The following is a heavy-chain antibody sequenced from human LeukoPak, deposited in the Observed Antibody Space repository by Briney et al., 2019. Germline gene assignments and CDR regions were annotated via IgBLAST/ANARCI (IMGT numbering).Heavy chain of an antibody. CDR3: ARVRSYYYDSSGYYYDY. J-gene: IGHJ4*02. Sequence: PSETLSLTCTVSGGSISSYYWSWIRQPPGKGLEWIGYIYYSGSTNHNPSLKSRVTISVDTSKNQFSLKLSSVTAADTAVYYCARVRSYYYDSSGYYYDYWGQGTLVTVSS. V-gene: IGHV4-59*01. CDR1: GGSISSYY. D-gene: IGHD3-22*01. CDR2: IYYSGST.